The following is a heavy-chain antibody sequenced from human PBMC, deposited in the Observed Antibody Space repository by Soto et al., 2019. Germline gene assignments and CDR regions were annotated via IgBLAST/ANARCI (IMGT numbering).Heavy chain of an antibody. V-gene: IGHV3-21*06. CDR1: GFTFTRYS. J-gene: IGHJ4*02. CDR2: ISSTTNYI. CDR3: ARESEDLTSNFDY. Sequence: GGSLRLSCAASGFTFTRYSMNWVRHAPGKGLEWVSSISSTTNYIYYGDSMKGRFTISRDNAKNSLYLEMNSLRAEDTAVYYCARESEDLTSNFDYWGQGTLVTVSS.